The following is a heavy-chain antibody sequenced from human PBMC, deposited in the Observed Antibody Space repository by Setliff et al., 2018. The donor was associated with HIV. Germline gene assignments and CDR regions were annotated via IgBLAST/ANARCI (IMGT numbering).Heavy chain of an antibody. J-gene: IGHJ6*03. D-gene: IGHD3-10*01. CDR1: GGSISSYY. V-gene: IGHV4-4*08. CDR2: IYTSGST. CDR3: VFGESYYYYMDV. Sequence: SETLSLTCTVSGGSISSYYGSWIRQPPGKGLEWIGYIYTSGSTNYNPSLKSRVTISADTSKNQFSLKLSSVTAADTAVYYCVFGESYYYYMDVWGKGTTVTVS.